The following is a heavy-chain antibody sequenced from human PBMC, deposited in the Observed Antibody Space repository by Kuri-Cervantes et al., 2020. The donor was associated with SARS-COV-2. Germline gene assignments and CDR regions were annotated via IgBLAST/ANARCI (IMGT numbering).Heavy chain of an antibody. Sequence: GGSLRLSCAASGFTFSSYWMSWVRQAPGKGLEWVSYISSSGSTIYYADSVKGRFTISRDNAKNPLYLQMNSLRAEDTAVYYCARTGLPGWYYYYGMDVWGQGTTVTVSS. J-gene: IGHJ6*02. CDR1: GFTFSSYW. CDR2: ISSSGSTI. V-gene: IGHV3-48*04. D-gene: IGHD2-15*01. CDR3: ARTGLPGWYYYYGMDV.